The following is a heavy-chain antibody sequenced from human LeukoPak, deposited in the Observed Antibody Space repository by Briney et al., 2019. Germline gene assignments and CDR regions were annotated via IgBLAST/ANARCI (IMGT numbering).Heavy chain of an antibody. V-gene: IGHV3-74*01. D-gene: IGHD1-26*01. J-gene: IGHJ3*02. CDR2: INSDGSST. CDR3: AIPELPGAYDI. CDR1: GFTFSSYW. Sequence: PGGSLRLSCAASGFTFSSYWMHWVRQAPGKGLVWVSRINSDGSSTSYADYVKGRFTISRDNAKNTLYLQMNSLRAEDTAVYYCAIPELPGAYDIWGQGTMVTVSS.